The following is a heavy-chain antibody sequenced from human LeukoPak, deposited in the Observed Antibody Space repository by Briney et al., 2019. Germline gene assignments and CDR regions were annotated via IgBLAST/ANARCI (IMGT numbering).Heavy chain of an antibody. CDR1: GFTFSSHS. CDR2: IKSKTDGGTT. Sequence: GGSLRLSCTPSGFTFSSHSMSWVRQAPGKGLEWVGRIKSKTDGGTTDYAAPVKGRFTISRDDSKNTLYLQMNSLKTEDTAVYYCTTVKGTRDAFDYWGQGTLVTVSS. CDR3: TTVKGTRDAFDY. J-gene: IGHJ4*02. V-gene: IGHV3-15*01. D-gene: IGHD1-1*01.